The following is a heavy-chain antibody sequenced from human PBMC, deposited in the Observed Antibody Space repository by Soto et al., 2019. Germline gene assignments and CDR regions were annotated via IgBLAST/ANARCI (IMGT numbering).Heavy chain of an antibody. J-gene: IGHJ3*02. V-gene: IGHV4-34*01. Sequence: ETPALSSADDGGCLSGYYGSEIRQLPGKGLEWIGEINHSGSTNYNPSLKSRVTISVDTSKNQFSLKLRSVTAADKAVYYCARRTIKLLWFGELLSGDAFDIWGQGTMVT. CDR1: GGCLSGYY. CDR3: ARRTIKLLWFGELLSGDAFDI. D-gene: IGHD3-10*01. CDR2: INHSGST.